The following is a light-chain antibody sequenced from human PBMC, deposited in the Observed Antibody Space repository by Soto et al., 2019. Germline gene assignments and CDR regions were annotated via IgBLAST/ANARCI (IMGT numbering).Light chain of an antibody. Sequence: QSALTQPASVSGSPGQSITISCTGTSSDVGGYNYVSSYQQHPGKAPKLMIYDVSNRPAGVSNRFSGSKSGNTASLTISGLQAEDEADYYCSSYTSSSNVVFGGGTKLTVL. V-gene: IGLV2-14*01. CDR2: DVS. CDR1: SSDVGGYNY. J-gene: IGLJ2*01. CDR3: SSYTSSSNVV.